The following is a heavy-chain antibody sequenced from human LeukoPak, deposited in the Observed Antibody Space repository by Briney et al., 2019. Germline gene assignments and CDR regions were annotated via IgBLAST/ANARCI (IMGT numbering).Heavy chain of an antibody. CDR2: IIPIFGTA. CDR3: ARDRYGYCSSTSCPYFDL. D-gene: IGHD2-2*01. J-gene: IGHJ2*01. V-gene: IGHV1-69*05. CDR1: GGTFSSYA. Sequence: GASVKVSXKASGGTFSSYAISWVRQAPGQGLEWMGGIIPIFGTANYAQKFQGRVTITTDESTSTAYMELSSLRSEDTAVYYCARDRYGYCSSTSCPYFDLWGRGTLVTVSS.